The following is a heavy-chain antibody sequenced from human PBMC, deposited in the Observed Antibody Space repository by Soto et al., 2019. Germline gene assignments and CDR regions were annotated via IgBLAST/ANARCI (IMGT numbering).Heavy chain of an antibody. D-gene: IGHD5-18*01. Sequence: QVQLQESGPGLVKPSQTLSLTCTVSGGSISSGDYYWSWIRQPPGKGLEWIGYIYYSGSTYYNPFLKGSVNLSVNTSKNQFSLKPSSVAGADPAVEYCARVGIQLWVKIDYWGQGTLVTVSS. CDR2: IYYSGST. V-gene: IGHV4-30-4*01. CDR1: GGSISSGDYY. CDR3: ARVGIQLWVKIDY. J-gene: IGHJ4*02.